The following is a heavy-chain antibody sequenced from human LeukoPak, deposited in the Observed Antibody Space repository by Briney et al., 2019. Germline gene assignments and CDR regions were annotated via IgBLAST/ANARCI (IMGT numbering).Heavy chain of an antibody. V-gene: IGHV4-4*09. Sequence: SETLSLTCTVSGGSISSYYWSWIRQPPGKGLEWIGCIYTSGSTNYNPSLKSRVTISVDTSKNQFSLKLSSVTAADTAVYYCARHFPYYYDSSGYRYAFDIWGQGTMVTVSS. CDR3: ARHFPYYYDSSGYRYAFDI. CDR2: IYTSGST. CDR1: GGSISSYY. J-gene: IGHJ3*02. D-gene: IGHD3-22*01.